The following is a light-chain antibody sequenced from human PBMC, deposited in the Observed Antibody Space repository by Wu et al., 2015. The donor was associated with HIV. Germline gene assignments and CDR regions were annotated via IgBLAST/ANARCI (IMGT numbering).Light chain of an antibody. Sequence: EIVLTQSPATLSLSPGERATLSCRASQSVSSHLAWYQQRPGQTPRLLIYGSSNRATGIPARFSGSGSGTDFSLTISSLEPEDFAVYYCQHYGTSPPYSFGQGTKLEIK. CDR2: GSS. J-gene: IGKJ2*03. CDR1: QSVSSH. V-gene: IGKV3-11*01. CDR3: QHYGTSPPYS.